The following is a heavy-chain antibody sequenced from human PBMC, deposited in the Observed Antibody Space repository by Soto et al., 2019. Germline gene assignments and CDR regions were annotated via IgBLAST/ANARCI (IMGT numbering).Heavy chain of an antibody. Sequence: QVQLQESGPGLVKPSQTLSLTCTVSGGSISSGGYYWSWIRKHPGKGLEWIGYIYYSGSTYYNPYLKSRVTISVDTSKNQFSLKLSSVTAADTAVYYCARSSIYCSSTSCPADYYGMDVWGQGTTVTVSS. CDR3: ARSSIYCSSTSCPADYYGMDV. V-gene: IGHV4-31*03. D-gene: IGHD2-2*01. J-gene: IGHJ6*02. CDR1: GGSISSGGYY. CDR2: IYYSGST.